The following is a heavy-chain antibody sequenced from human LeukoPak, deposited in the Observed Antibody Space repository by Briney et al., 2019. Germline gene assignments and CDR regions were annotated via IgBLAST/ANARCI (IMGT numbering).Heavy chain of an antibody. J-gene: IGHJ3*02. D-gene: IGHD3-3*01. CDR1: GFTFSSYS. CDR2: ISSSSSYI. Sequence: GGSLRLSCAASGFTFSSYSMNWVRRAPGKGLEWVSSISSSSSYIYYADSVKGRFTISRDNAKNSLYLQMNSLRAEDTAVYYCARDLPLRFLEWSPNAFDIWGQGTMVTVSS. CDR3: ARDLPLRFLEWSPNAFDI. V-gene: IGHV3-21*01.